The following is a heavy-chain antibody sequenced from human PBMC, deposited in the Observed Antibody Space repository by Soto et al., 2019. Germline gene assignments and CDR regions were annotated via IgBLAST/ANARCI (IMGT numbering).Heavy chain of an antibody. J-gene: IGHJ4*02. Sequence: EVQLLESGGGLVQPGGSLRLSCAASGFTFSSFVMNWVRQGPGKGLEWVSTISGSGGSTYYADSVKGRFNISRDNSKNTLFLQMNSLRAEDTAVYYCAKDSSGGTTLAYWGQGTLVTVSS. D-gene: IGHD2-15*01. CDR2: ISGSGGST. CDR3: AKDSSGGTTLAY. V-gene: IGHV3-23*01. CDR1: GFTFSSFV.